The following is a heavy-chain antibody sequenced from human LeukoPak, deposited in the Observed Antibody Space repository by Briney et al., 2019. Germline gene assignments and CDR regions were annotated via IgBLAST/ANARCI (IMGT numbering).Heavy chain of an antibody. Sequence: ASVKVSCKASGYTFTGYYMHWVRQAPGQGLEWMGWINPNSGGTNYAQKFQGRVTMTRDTSISTAYMELSRLRSDDTAVYYCARASSGYYQLFDYWGQGTLVTASS. V-gene: IGHV1-2*02. D-gene: IGHD3-22*01. J-gene: IGHJ4*02. CDR1: GYTFTGYY. CDR2: INPNSGGT. CDR3: ARASSGYYQLFDY.